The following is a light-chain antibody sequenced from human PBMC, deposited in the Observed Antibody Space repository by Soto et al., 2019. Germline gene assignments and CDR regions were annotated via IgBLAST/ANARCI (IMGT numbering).Light chain of an antibody. CDR3: ETWDSKSWV. V-gene: IGLV4-60*03. Sequence: QPVLTQSSSASASLRSSVKLTCTLSSGHSSYTIAWHQQQPGKAPRYLMKLEGTGDYNKGSGVPDRFSASSSGADRYLSISNLQSEYEADYYCETWDSKSWVFGGGTKLTVL. CDR1: SGHSSYT. J-gene: IGLJ3*02. CDR2: LEGTGDY.